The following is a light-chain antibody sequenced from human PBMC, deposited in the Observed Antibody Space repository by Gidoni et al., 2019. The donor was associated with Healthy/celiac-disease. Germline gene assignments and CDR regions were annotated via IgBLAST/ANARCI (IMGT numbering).Light chain of an antibody. CDR2: DVS. V-gene: IGLV2-14*01. Sequence: QPALTQPASVPGSPGQSITISFTGPSSDVGGYNYVSWYQQHPGKAPKLMIYDVSTRPSGVSNRFSGSKSGNTASLTISGLQAEDEADYYCSSYTSSSTLGVFGGGTKLTVL. CDR3: SSYTSSSTLGV. J-gene: IGLJ2*01. CDR1: SSDVGGYNY.